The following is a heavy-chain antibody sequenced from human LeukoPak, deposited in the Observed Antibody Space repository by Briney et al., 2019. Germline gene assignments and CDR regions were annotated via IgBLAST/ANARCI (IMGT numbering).Heavy chain of an antibody. CDR2: IKSKADGGTA. V-gene: IGHV3-15*01. Sequence: GGSLRLSCAASGFTFSSAWLSWVRQAPGKGLEWVGRIKSKADGGTADYAAPVKGRFTISRDDLKNTLYLQLSSLRAEDTAVYYCIDHAYYPSGSYNYDYWGQGTLVTVSS. J-gene: IGHJ4*02. CDR3: IDHAYYPSGSYNYDY. D-gene: IGHD3-10*01. CDR1: GFTFSSAW.